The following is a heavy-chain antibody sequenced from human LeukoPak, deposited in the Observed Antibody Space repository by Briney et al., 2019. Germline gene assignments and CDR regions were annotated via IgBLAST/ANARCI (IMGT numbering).Heavy chain of an antibody. Sequence: HTGGSLRLSCAASGFTFSSYAMHWVRQAPGKGLEYVSAISSNGGSTYYANSVKGRFTISRDNSKNTLYLQMGSLRAEDMAVYYCACYYGGNGAEGAFDIWGQGTMVTVSS. J-gene: IGHJ3*02. CDR3: ACYYGGNGAEGAFDI. D-gene: IGHD4-23*01. CDR2: ISSNGGST. V-gene: IGHV3-64*01. CDR1: GFTFSSYA.